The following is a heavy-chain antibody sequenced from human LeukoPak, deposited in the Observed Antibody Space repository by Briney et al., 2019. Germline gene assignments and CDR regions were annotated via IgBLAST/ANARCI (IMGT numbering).Heavy chain of an antibody. CDR2: IYYSGST. CDR1: GGSISSSSYY. J-gene: IGHJ3*02. CDR3: ARVGSGSYYDAFDI. V-gene: IGHV4-39*07. D-gene: IGHD3-10*01. Sequence: SETLSLTCTVSGGSISSSSYYWGWIRQPPGKGLEWIGSIYYSGSTYYNPSLKSRVTISVDTSKNQFSLKLSSVTAADTAVYYCARVGSGSYYDAFDIWGQGTMVTVSS.